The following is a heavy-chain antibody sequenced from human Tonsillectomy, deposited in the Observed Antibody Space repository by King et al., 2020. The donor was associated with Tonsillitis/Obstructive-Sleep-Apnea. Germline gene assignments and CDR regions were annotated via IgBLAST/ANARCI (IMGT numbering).Heavy chain of an antibody. J-gene: IGHJ4*02. CDR2: IHPNSGGT. CDR1: GYTFTGYY. D-gene: IGHD1-26*01. CDR3: ATGGGGGTYHLPFDY. Sequence: QLVQSGAEVKKPGASVKVSCKASGYTFTGYYMHWVRQAPGQGLEWMGWIHPNSGGTNYAQKFQGRVTMTRATSISTAYMEMSRLRSDDTAVYYCATGGGGGTYHLPFDYWGQGTLVTVSS. V-gene: IGHV1-2*02.